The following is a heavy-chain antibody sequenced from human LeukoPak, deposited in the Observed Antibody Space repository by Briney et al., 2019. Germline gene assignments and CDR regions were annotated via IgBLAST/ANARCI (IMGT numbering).Heavy chain of an antibody. Sequence: PSETLSLTCTGSGGSISSSSYYWGWIRQPPGKGLEWIGSIYYSGSTYYNPSLKSRVTISVDTSKNQFSLKLSSVTAADTAVYYCASESSGWYPGLYWFDPWGQGTLVTVSS. CDR1: GGSISSSSYY. CDR3: ASESSGWYPGLYWFDP. J-gene: IGHJ5*02. D-gene: IGHD6-19*01. CDR2: IYYSGST. V-gene: IGHV4-39*07.